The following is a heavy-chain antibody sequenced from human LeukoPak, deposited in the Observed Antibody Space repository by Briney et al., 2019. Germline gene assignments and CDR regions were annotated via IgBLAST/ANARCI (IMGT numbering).Heavy chain of an antibody. CDR1: GFTFSSYG. J-gene: IGHJ3*02. CDR3: ARELREHGVFDI. CDR2: IRYDGSNK. D-gene: IGHD1-26*01. Sequence: GGSLRLSCATSGFTFSSYGMHWVRQAPGKGLEWVAFIRYDGSNKYYADSVKGRFTISRDDSKNTLYLQMNSLRADDTALYYCARELREHGVFDIWGQGTMVTVSS. V-gene: IGHV3-30*02.